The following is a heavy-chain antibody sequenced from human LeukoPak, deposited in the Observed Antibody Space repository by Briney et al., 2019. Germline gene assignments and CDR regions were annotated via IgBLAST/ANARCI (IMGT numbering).Heavy chain of an antibody. CDR2: IKQDGSEK. CDR3: ARAPPGGSGSYYYYYYYMDV. J-gene: IGHJ6*03. D-gene: IGHD3-16*01. V-gene: IGHV3-7*03. CDR1: RFTFSRYW. Sequence: GGSLRLSCAASRFTFSRYWMSWVRQAPGKGLEWVANIKQDGSEKYYVDSVKGRFTISRDNAKNSLYLQMNSLRAEDTALYYCARAPPGGSGSYYYYYYYMDVWGKGTTVTVSS.